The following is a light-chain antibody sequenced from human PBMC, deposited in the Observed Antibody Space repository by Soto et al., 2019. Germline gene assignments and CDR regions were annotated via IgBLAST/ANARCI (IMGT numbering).Light chain of an antibody. CDR3: QHYNSYSEA. V-gene: IGKV1-5*03. CDR2: KAS. CDR1: QTISSW. Sequence: DIHMTQSPATLSASVSYRVTITCRASQTISSWLAWYQQKPGKAPKLLIYKASTLKSGVPSRFSGSGSGTEFTLTISSLQPDDFATYYCQHYNSYSEAFGQGTKVDIK. J-gene: IGKJ1*01.